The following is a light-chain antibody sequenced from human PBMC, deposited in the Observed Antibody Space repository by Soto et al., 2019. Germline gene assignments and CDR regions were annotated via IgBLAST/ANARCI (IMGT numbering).Light chain of an antibody. CDR1: EPIRNTF. CDR3: QQYADSPLP. V-gene: IGKV3-20*01. Sequence: EIVLTQSPDILSLSPGERATLSCRTSEPIRNTFVAWYQQKPGQAPRLLIYGASSRAIGIPGRFSGSGSGTDFTLTLDRLEPEDFALYYCQQYADSPLPFGGGTKVDIK. CDR2: GAS. J-gene: IGKJ4*01.